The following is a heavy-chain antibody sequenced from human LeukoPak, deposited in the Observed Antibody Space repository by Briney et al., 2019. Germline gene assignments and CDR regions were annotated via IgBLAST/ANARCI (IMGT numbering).Heavy chain of an antibody. CDR1: GGSISSYY. J-gene: IGHJ6*03. D-gene: IGHD3-3*01. Sequence: PSETLSLTCTVSGGSISSYYWSWTRQPPGKGLEWIGYIYYSGSTNYNPSLKSRVTISVDTSKNQFSLKLSSVTAADTAVYYCARESYDPPAYMDVWGKGTTVTVSS. CDR3: ARESYDPPAYMDV. CDR2: IYYSGST. V-gene: IGHV4-59*01.